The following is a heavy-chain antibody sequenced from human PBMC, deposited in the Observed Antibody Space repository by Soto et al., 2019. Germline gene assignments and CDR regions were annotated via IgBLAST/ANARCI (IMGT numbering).Heavy chain of an antibody. CDR1: A. J-gene: IGHJ4*02. V-gene: IGHV3-64D*06. Sequence: AMSWVRQPPGKGLQCVSSISGSGGNIYYAESVKGRFTISRDNSKNTLYLQMTSLSSEDSAVYYCVKVSGYCTGGSCFSYFDYWGQGTPVT. CDR2: ISGSGGNI. D-gene: IGHD2-15*01. CDR3: VKVSGYCTGGSCFSYFDY.